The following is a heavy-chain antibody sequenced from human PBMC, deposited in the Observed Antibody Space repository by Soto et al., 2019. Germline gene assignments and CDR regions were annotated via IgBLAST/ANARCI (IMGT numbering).Heavy chain of an antibody. V-gene: IGHV4-31*03. CDR3: ASGHDAYKVRY. Sequence: QVQLQESGPGLVKPSQTLSLTCTVSGGSISSGGTGSYWTWIRQLPGKGLEWIGYIYYTGNTYYNPSLKSRHTISIDPSENQFSLKLTSVTAADTAVYFCASGHDAYKVRYWGQGTLVTVSS. CDR2: IYYTGNT. J-gene: IGHJ4*02. CDR1: GGSISSGGTGSY. D-gene: IGHD1-1*01.